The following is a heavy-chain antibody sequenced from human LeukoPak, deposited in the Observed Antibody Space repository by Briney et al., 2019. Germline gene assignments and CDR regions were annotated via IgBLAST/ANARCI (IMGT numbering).Heavy chain of an antibody. CDR3: ARDVGYRYGMDV. Sequence: SQALSLTCTVSGGSISSGGYYWSWIRQHPGKGLEWIGYIYYSGSTYYNPSLKSRVTISVDTSKNQFSLKLSSVTAADTAVYSCARDVGYRYGMDVWGQGTTVTVSS. D-gene: IGHD5-18*01. CDR1: GGSISSGGYY. CDR2: IYYSGST. J-gene: IGHJ6*02. V-gene: IGHV4-31*03.